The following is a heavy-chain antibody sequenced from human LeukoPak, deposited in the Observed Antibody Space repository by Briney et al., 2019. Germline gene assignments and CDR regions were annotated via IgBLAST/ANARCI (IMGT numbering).Heavy chain of an antibody. CDR1: GFTFSSYA. Sequence: GGSLRLSCEASGFTFSSYALTWVRQAPGKGLEWVSGISGSGGSTYYTDSVKGRFTISRDNSKNTVSLQMNSLRGEDTAVYYCAKDDAWGRYKDWGQGTLVTVSS. CDR3: AKDDAWGRYKD. J-gene: IGHJ1*01. D-gene: IGHD3-16*01. V-gene: IGHV3-23*01. CDR2: ISGSGGST.